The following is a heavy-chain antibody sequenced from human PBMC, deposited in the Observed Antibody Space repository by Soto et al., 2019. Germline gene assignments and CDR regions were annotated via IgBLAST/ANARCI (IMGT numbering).Heavy chain of an antibody. V-gene: IGHV4-31*02. CDR2: IYYSGST. Sequence: SETLSLTCTVSGGSISSGGYYWSWIRQHPGKGLEWIGYIYYSGSTYYNPSLQSRVSMSVDTSKNLFSLKLASVTAADTAVYYCVREDDGGDRDYYGLDVWGQGTTVTVSS. CDR3: VREDDGGDRDYYGLDV. D-gene: IGHD2-21*02. J-gene: IGHJ6*02. CDR1: GGSISSGGYY.